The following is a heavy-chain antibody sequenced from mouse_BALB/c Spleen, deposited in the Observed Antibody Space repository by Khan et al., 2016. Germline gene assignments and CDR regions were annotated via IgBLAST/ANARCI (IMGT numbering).Heavy chain of an antibody. D-gene: IGHD2-4*01. CDR2: ISYDGSI. CDR3: AKLRLVYARDY. Sequence: EVQLQESGPGLVKPSQSLSLTCSVTGYSITSGYYWNWIRQFQGNNLEWMGNISYDGSINYNPSLKNRISIARETSKNHVFLMLISVTDEDTATYYCAKLRLVYARDYWGQGTSFTVSS. V-gene: IGHV3-6*02. CDR1: GYSITSGYY. J-gene: IGHJ4*01.